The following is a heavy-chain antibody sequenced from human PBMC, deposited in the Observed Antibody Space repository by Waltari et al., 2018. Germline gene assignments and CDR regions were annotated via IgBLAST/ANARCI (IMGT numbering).Heavy chain of an antibody. CDR1: GSSLTELS. CDR3: STDPFCTTSSCYEAFDI. CDR2: FEPEDGET. V-gene: IGHV1-24*01. Sequence: QVHLEQSGADVKRPGASVKVSCKVSGSSLTELSIHWVRQAPGKGPEWVGGFEPEDGETGYAQSVQGRVTMTEDTLTDTAYMELGSLGYEDTAMYYCSTDPFCTTSSCYEAFDIWGQGTMVTVSS. D-gene: IGHD2-8*01. J-gene: IGHJ3*02.